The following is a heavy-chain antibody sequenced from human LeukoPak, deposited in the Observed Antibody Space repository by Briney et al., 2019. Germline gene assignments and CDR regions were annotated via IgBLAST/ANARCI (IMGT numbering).Heavy chain of an antibody. V-gene: IGHV5-51*01. Sequence: GESLKISCKASGYSFTNSWIGWVRQMPGKGLEWMGIIYPSDSDTRYSPSFQGQVTISADKSTSTAYLQWSSLKASDTAIYYCARQTYSGYEAGYRGQGTLVTVSS. CDR1: GYSFTNSW. J-gene: IGHJ4*02. D-gene: IGHD5-12*01. CDR2: IYPSDSDT. CDR3: ARQTYSGYEAGY.